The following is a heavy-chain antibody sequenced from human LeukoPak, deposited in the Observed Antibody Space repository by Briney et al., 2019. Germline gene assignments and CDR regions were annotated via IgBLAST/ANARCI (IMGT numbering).Heavy chain of an antibody. D-gene: IGHD3-3*01. CDR2: MNPNNRNT. V-gene: IGHV1-8*01. CDR3: ARTNKPYYDFWSGYYPGAAYYYYMDV. J-gene: IGHJ6*03. Sequence: ASVKVSCKASGYTFSNYDINWVRQATGQGLEWMGWMNPNNRNTGYAQKFQGRVAITRNTSISTAYMELSSLRSEDTAVYYCARTNKPYYDFWSGYYPGAAYYYYMDVWGKGTTVTVSS. CDR1: GYTFSNYD.